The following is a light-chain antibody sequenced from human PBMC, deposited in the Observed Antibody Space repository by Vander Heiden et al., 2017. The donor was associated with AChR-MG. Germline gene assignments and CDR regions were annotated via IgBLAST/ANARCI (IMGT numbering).Light chain of an antibody. Sequence: QSALTQPASVSGSPGQSITISCTGTNSDVGRYDLVSWYQQHPGNAPKLLIYEGSKRPSGVSYRFSASKSGNTASLTISGLQAEDEADYYCCSYAGSDTFAIGGGTKLT. V-gene: IGLV2-23*03. CDR1: NSDVGRYDL. J-gene: IGLJ2*01. CDR3: CSYAGSDTFA. CDR2: EGS.